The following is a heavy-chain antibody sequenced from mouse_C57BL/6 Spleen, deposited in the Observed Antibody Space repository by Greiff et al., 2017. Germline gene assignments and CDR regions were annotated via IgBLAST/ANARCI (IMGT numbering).Heavy chain of an antibody. V-gene: IGHV1-66*01. D-gene: IGHD1-1*01. Sequence: QVQLQQSGPELVKPGASVKISCKASGYSFTSYYIHWVKQRPGQGLEWIGWIYPGSGNTKYNEKFKGKATLTADTSSSTAYMQLSSLTSEDSAVYYCARCYYDGDYFDYWGQGTTLTVSS. CDR2: IYPGSGNT. CDR1: GYSFTSYY. CDR3: ARCYYDGDYFDY. J-gene: IGHJ2*01.